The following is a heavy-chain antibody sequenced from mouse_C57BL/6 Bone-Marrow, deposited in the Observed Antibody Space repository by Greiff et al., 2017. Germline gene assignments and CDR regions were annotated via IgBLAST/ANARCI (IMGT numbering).Heavy chain of an antibody. J-gene: IGHJ2*01. V-gene: IGHV1-82*01. CDR3: ARNGYFLFDY. CDR1: GYAFSSSW. Sequence: LQESGPELVKPGASVKISCKASGYAFSSSWMTWVKQRPGKGLEWIGRIYPGDGDTNYNGKFKGKATLTADKSSSTAYMQLSSLTSEDSAVYFCARNGYFLFDYWGQGTTLTVSS. CDR2: IYPGDGDT. D-gene: IGHD2-3*01.